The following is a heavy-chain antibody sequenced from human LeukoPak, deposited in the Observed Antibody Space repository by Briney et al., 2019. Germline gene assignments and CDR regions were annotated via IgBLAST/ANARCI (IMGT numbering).Heavy chain of an antibody. V-gene: IGHV1-2*02. CDR3: ARLLGGDYYYYYYMDV. J-gene: IGHJ6*03. Sequence: GASVKVSCKASGYTFTGYYMHWVRQAPGQGLEWMGGINPNSGGTNYAQKLQGRVTMTTDTSTSTAYMGLRSLRSDDTAVYYCARLLGGDYYYYYYMDVWGKGTTVTVSS. CDR1: GYTFTGYY. CDR2: INPNSGGT. D-gene: IGHD2-21*02.